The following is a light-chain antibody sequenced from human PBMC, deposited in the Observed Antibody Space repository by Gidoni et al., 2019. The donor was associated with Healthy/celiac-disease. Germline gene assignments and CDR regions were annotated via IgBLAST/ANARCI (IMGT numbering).Light chain of an antibody. Sequence: DSQMTQTPSSLSVSVGDRVTITCRASQSITSYLNWYQQKPGKAPKLLIYAASSLPSGVPSRFSGSGSGTDFTLTISSLQLEDFATYYCQQSYSSFLTFGQGTKVEIK. CDR2: AAS. CDR1: QSITSY. J-gene: IGKJ1*01. V-gene: IGKV1-39*01. CDR3: QQSYSSFLT.